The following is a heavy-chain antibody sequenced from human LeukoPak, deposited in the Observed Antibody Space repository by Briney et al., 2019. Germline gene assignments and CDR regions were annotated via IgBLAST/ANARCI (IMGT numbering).Heavy chain of an antibody. V-gene: IGHV1-2*02. J-gene: IGHJ3*02. Sequence: GASVKVSCKASGYTFTDYYMHWVRQDPGQGLEWMGWINPNSGGTNYAQKFQGRVTMTRDTSISIAYMELSRLRSDDTAVYYCARDRSGYSGFGGGDAFDIWGQGTMVTVSS. CDR3: ARDRSGYSGFGGGDAFDI. D-gene: IGHD1-26*01. CDR1: GYTFTDYY. CDR2: INPNSGGT.